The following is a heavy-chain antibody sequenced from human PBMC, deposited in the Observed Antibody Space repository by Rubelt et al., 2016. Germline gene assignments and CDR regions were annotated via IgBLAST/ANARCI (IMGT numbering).Heavy chain of an antibody. J-gene: IGHJ4*02. CDR2: VYSTGSP. V-gene: IGHV4-59*08. D-gene: IGHD6-19*01. Sequence: QVQLQESGPGLVKPSETLSLTCTVSGGSVTYYYWSWVRQPPGKGLEWIGNVYSTGSPQYNPSFTDRVTISEDTSKNQVSRRLTSVTSADTAVYWCARHQWLLHPFDYWGQGTLVTVSS. CDR3: ARHQWLLHPFDY. CDR1: GGSVTYYY.